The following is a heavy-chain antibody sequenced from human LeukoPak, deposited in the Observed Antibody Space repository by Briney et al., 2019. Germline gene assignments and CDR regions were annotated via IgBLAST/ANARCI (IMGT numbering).Heavy chain of an antibody. CDR1: GDFISNNF. V-gene: IGHV4-59*01. CDR2: IYHSGST. J-gene: IGHJ4*02. D-gene: IGHD1-26*01. Sequence: SETLSLTCTVSGDFISNNFWHWIRQPPGKGLEWIGYIYHSGSTYHNPPLKSRVSISVDMSKTQFSLKLSSVTAADTAVYYCARSSHSGTYAGGYWGQGTLVTVSS. CDR3: ARSSHSGTYAGGY.